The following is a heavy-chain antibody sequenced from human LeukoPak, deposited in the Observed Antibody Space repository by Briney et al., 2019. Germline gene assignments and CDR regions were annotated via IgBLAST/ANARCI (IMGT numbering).Heavy chain of an antibody. CDR3: ARDLTTVIAHVLYFDS. V-gene: IGHV1-69*04. J-gene: IGHJ4*02. Sequence: GASVKVSCKASGGTFSSYAISWVRQAPGQGLEWMGRIIPILGIANYAQKFQGRVTITADKSTSTAYMELSSLRSEDTAVYYCARDLTTVIAHVLYFDSWGQGTLVTVSS. CDR2: IIPILGIA. D-gene: IGHD4-11*01. CDR1: GGTFSSYA.